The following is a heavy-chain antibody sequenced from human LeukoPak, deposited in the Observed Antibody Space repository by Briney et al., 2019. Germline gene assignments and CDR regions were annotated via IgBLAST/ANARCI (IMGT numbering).Heavy chain of an antibody. CDR1: GFTFRNYV. CDR2: TSSDLNVK. CDR3: AKSMYYYYGMDV. V-gene: IGHV3-30*18. J-gene: IGHJ6*02. Sequence: QSGGSLRLSCAASGFTFRNYVIHWVRQAPGKGLEWVAVTSSDLNVKLYADSVKGRFTISRDNSKNTLYLQMNSLRAEDTAVYYCAKSMYYYYGMDVWGQGTTVTVSS.